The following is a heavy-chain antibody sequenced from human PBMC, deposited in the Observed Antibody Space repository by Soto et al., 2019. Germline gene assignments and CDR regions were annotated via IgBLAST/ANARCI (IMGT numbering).Heavy chain of an antibody. J-gene: IGHJ6*03. CDR1: GFTFISYA. D-gene: IGHD2-15*01. CDR2: ISYDGSNK. CDR3: AALGYCSGGSCYRGLVHYYYYMDV. Sequence: GGSLRLSCAASGFTFISYAMSWVRQAPGKGLEWVAVISYDGSNKYYADSVKGRFTISRDNSKNTLYLQMNSLRAEDTAVYYCAALGYCSGGSCYRGLVHYYYYMDVWGKGTTVTVSS. V-gene: IGHV3-30*03.